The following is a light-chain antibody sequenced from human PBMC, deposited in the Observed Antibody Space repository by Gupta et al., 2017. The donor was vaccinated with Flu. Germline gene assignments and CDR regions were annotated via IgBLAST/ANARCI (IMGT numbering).Light chain of an antibody. CDR2: DVT. Sequence: QSAPTQPRSVSGSPGQSVTISCTGSSNDVGCSNRVSWYQQRPGKAPKLILYDVTERTSGVPDRFSGSKSGNTASLTISGLQEDDEADYYCSSHAGSVTWVFGTGTTVTVL. J-gene: IGLJ1*01. V-gene: IGLV2-11*01. CDR3: SSHAGSVTWV. CDR1: SNDVGCSNR.